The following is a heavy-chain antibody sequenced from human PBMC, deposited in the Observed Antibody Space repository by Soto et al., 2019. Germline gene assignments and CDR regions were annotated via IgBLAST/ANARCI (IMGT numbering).Heavy chain of an antibody. CDR1: VGSISSGGYS. CDR3: ARGRYSSSWYQPYFDY. J-gene: IGHJ4*02. V-gene: IGHV4-30-2*01. Sequence: PSETLSLTGAVSVGSISSGGYSWRWILQPPGKGLEWIGYIYHSGSTYYNPSLKSRVTISVDRSKNQFSLKLSSVTAADTAVYYCARGRYSSSWYQPYFDYWGQGTLVTVSS. CDR2: IYHSGST. D-gene: IGHD6-13*01.